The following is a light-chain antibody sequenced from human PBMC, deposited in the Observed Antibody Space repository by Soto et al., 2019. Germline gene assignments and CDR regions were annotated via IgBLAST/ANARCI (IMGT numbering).Light chain of an antibody. CDR2: DVS. CDR3: SSFTSSITYV. J-gene: IGLJ1*01. Sequence: QSALTQPAYVSGSPGQSITISCTGTSIDVGGYNYVSWYQQYPGKAPKLMIYDVSNRPSGVSNRFSGSKSGNTASLTISGLQAEDEADYYCSSFTSSITYVFGTGTKVTV. CDR1: SIDVGGYNY. V-gene: IGLV2-14*03.